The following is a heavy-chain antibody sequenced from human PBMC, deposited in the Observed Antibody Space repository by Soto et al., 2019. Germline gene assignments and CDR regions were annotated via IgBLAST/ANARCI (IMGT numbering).Heavy chain of an antibody. J-gene: IGHJ4*02. CDR2: LHHGGST. V-gene: IGHV4-4*02. Sequence: TSETLSLTCDVSRYSINNNNWWSWVRQPPGGGLEWIGELHHGGSTNYNPSLESRATFSVDISKNQFFLKLSSVTAADTAVYYCTKNSAYALDYWGQGTPVTVPQ. CDR1: RYSINNNNW. CDR3: TKNSAYALDY. D-gene: IGHD5-12*01.